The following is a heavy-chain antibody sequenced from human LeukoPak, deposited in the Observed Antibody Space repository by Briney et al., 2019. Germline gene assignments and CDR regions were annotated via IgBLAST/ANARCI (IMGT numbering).Heavy chain of an antibody. CDR3: ARNTYYYDSSGPGVFQH. J-gene: IGHJ1*01. CDR2: ISYDGSNK. Sequence: PGGSLRLSCAASGFTFSSYGMHWVRQAPGKGLEWVAVISYDGSNKYYADSVKGRFTISRDNSKNTLYLQMNSLRAEDTAVYYCARNTYYYDSSGPGVFQHWGQGTLVTVSS. CDR1: GFTFSSYG. D-gene: IGHD3-22*01. V-gene: IGHV3-30*19.